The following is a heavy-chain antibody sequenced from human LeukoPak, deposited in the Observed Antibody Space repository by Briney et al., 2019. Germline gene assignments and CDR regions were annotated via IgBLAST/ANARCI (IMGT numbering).Heavy chain of an antibody. CDR2: INTDGSRT. J-gene: IGHJ4*02. CDR1: GFTFSSYW. D-gene: IGHD4-17*01. CDR3: AKGETSTVT. Sequence: PGGSLRLSCAASGFTFSSYWMHWVRQVPGKGLVWVSGINTDGSRTFYADSVKGRFTISRDNSKNTLYLQTNSLRAEDTAVYYCAKGETSTVTWGQGTLVTVS. V-gene: IGHV3-74*01.